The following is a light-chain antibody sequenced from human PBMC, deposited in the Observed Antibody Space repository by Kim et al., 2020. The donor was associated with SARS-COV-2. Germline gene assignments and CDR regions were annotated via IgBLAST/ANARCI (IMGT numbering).Light chain of an antibody. CDR1: ELGDKY. Sequence: SYELTQPPSVSVFPGQTATIACSGDELGDKYACWYQQKPGQSPVLVIYEGTERPSGIPERFSGSKSGITATLTISGTQTLDEADYYCQAWDRRTVIFGGGTKLTVL. J-gene: IGLJ2*01. V-gene: IGLV3-1*01. CDR2: EGT. CDR3: QAWDRRTVI.